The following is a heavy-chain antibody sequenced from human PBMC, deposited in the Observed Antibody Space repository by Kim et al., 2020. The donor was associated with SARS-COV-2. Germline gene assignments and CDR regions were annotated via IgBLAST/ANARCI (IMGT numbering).Heavy chain of an antibody. V-gene: IGHV3-30*07. Sequence: VKGRITRSRDNSKNTLYLQMNSLRAEDTAVYYCAGYCSGGSCSPYYYYGMDVWGQGTTVTVSS. D-gene: IGHD2-15*01. J-gene: IGHJ6*02. CDR3: AGYCSGGSCSPYYYYGMDV.